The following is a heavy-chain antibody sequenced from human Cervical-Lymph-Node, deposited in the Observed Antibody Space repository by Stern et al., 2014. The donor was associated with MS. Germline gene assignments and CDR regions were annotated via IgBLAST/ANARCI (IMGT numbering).Heavy chain of an antibody. CDR1: GYTFTTFG. Sequence: QMQLVQSGAEVKKPGASVKVSCKASGYTFTTFGISWVRQAPGQGLEWMGWISNYNGDTKYSHNFQGRVSMTTDTSTSTAYMELRSLRSDDTAIYYCARDRDWNLDYWGQGTLVTVSS. CDR2: ISNYNGDT. D-gene: IGHD1-1*01. J-gene: IGHJ4*02. CDR3: ARDRDWNLDY. V-gene: IGHV1-18*01.